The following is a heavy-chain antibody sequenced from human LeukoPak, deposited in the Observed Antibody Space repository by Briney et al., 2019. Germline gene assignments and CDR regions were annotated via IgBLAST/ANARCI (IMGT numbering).Heavy chain of an antibody. J-gene: IGHJ4*02. Sequence: ASVTVSCKASGYTFTSYGISWVRQAPGQGLEWMGWISAYNGNTNYAQKLQGRVTITTDTSTSTAYMELRSLRSGDTAVYYCARDLGSSGRNFDYWGQGTLVTVSS. CDR1: GYTFTSYG. CDR2: ISAYNGNT. V-gene: IGHV1-18*01. CDR3: ARDLGSSGRNFDY. D-gene: IGHD6-19*01.